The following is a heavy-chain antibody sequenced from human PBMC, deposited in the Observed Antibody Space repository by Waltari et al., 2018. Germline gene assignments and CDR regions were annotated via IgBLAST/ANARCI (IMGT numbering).Heavy chain of an antibody. J-gene: IGHJ4*02. V-gene: IGHV4-39*07. Sequence: QLQLQESGPGLVKPSETLSLTCTVSGGSISSSSYYWGWIRQPPGKGLEWIGSIYYSGSTYYNPSLKSRVTISVDTSKNQFSLKLSSVTAADTAVYYCARLTDVDTAMARRGGGGYYFDYWGQGTLVTVSS. CDR1: GGSISSSSYY. CDR2: IYYSGST. CDR3: ARLTDVDTAMARRGGGGYYFDY. D-gene: IGHD5-18*01.